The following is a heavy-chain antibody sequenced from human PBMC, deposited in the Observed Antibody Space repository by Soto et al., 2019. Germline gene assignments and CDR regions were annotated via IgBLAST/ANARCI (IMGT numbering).Heavy chain of an antibody. V-gene: IGHV3-33*01. J-gene: IGHJ4*02. D-gene: IGHD2-2*01. CDR3: ARDYCSTSSCYEN. CDR1: GFIFSDFG. CDR2: IWYDGSKK. Sequence: QVQLVESGGGVVQPGRSLRLSCSTSGFIFSDFGMHWVRQAPGKGLAWVAAIWYDGSKKYYGDSVKGRVSISRDPSKKTVHLQMNNLSAEDTALYYCARDYCSTSSCYENWGQGTLVIVSA.